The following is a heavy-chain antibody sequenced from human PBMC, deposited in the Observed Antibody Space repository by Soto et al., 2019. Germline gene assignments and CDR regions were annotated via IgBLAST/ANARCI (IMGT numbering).Heavy chain of an antibody. V-gene: IGHV4-59*01. D-gene: IGHD6-6*01. CDR3: TRVVGSSGWSDY. J-gene: IGHJ4*02. CDR2: SIYVGGP. Sequence: PSETLSLTCTVSGGSISSYYWSWIRQPPGKGLEWIGYSIYVGGPIYNPSLKSRVTISIDASKNQFSLKLSSVTAADTAVYYCTRVVGSSGWSDYWGQGTLVTVSS. CDR1: GGSISSYY.